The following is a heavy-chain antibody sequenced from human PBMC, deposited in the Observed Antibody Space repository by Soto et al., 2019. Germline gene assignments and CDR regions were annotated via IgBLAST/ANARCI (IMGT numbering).Heavy chain of an antibody. Sequence: QVQLVESGGGVVQPGRSLRLSCAASGFTFSNNAMDWVRQAPGKGLEWVAVISYDGSNKYIAESVKGRFTISRDNSKNTLFLQKNSLRAEDKAVYYCARGTTTSAFSAMDVWGQGTTVTVSS. CDR2: ISYDGSNK. J-gene: IGHJ6*02. D-gene: IGHD1-1*01. CDR1: GFTFSNNA. CDR3: ARGTTTSAFSAMDV. V-gene: IGHV3-30-3*01.